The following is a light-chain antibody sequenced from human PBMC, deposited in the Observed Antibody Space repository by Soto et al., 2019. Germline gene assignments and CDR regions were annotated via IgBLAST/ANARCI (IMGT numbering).Light chain of an antibody. CDR3: SSYTSINTPFGV. CDR1: SSDVGGYNY. Sequence: QSVLTQPASVSGSPGQSITISCTGTSSDVGGYNYVSWYQQHPGKAPKVMIYEVSNRPSGVSNRFSGSKSGNTASLTISGLQAEDEADYYCSSYTSINTPFGVFGTGTKVTVL. V-gene: IGLV2-14*01. J-gene: IGLJ1*01. CDR2: EVS.